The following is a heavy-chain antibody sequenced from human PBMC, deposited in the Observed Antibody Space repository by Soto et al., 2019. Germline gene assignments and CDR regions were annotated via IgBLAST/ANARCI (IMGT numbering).Heavy chain of an antibody. D-gene: IGHD3-3*01. Sequence: PGESLKISCKGSGYSFTSYWIGWVRQMPGKGLEWMGIIYPGDSDTRYSPSFQGQVTISADKSISTAYLQWSSLKASDTAMYYCARSADLTYYDFWSGTENYYYGMDVWGQGTTVTVSS. CDR2: IYPGDSDT. V-gene: IGHV5-51*01. J-gene: IGHJ6*02. CDR1: GYSFTSYW. CDR3: ARSADLTYYDFWSGTENYYYGMDV.